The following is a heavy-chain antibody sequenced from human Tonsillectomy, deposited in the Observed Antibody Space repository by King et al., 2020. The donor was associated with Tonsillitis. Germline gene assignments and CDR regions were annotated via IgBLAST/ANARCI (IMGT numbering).Heavy chain of an antibody. V-gene: IGHV4-59*01. J-gene: IGHJ3*02. D-gene: IGHD6-6*01. CDR2: IYYIGST. CDR3: AKILNSSSRAFDI. CDR1: VGSISRYY. Sequence: VQLQESGPGLVKPSETLSLTCTVFVGSISRYYWRWICEPPGEGLEWVGYIYYIGSTNYNPSLKSRVTISVDTSKNQFSLKLSSLTAADTAVYYCAKILNSSSRAFDIWGQGTMVTVSS.